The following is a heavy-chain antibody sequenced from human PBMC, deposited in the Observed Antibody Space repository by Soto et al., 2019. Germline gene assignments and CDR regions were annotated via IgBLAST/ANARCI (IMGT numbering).Heavy chain of an antibody. D-gene: IGHD2-2*02. Sequence: ASVQVSCKASGYTFTSYYMHWVRQAPGQGLEWMGIINPSGGSTSYAQKFQGRVTMTRDTSTSTVYMELSSLRSEDTAVYYCARDKSGDCSSTSCYTKGGMDVWGQGTTVTVSS. CDR3: ARDKSGDCSSTSCYTKGGMDV. CDR2: INPSGGST. J-gene: IGHJ6*02. CDR1: GYTFTSYY. V-gene: IGHV1-46*01.